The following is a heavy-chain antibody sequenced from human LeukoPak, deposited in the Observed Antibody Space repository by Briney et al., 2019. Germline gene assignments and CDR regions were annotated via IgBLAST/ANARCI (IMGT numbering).Heavy chain of an antibody. CDR3: ARGSRWLQHGPFDY. CDR2: MSYDGSDN. J-gene: IGHJ4*02. D-gene: IGHD5-24*01. CDR1: GFTFSSYG. V-gene: IGHV3-30*05. Sequence: PGGSLRLSCAASGFTFSSYGMHWVRQAPGKGLEWVAVMSYDGSDNYYADSVKGRFTISRDNSRTTVYLQMNSLRAEDTAVYYCARGSRWLQHGPFDYWGQGTLVTVSS.